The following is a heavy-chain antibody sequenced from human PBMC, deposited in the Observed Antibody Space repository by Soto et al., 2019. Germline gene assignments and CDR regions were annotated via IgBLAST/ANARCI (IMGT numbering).Heavy chain of an antibody. D-gene: IGHD3-22*01. CDR2: INPNSGGT. CDR1: GYTFTGYY. V-gene: IGHV1-2*04. CDR3: ARGPLLMYYYDSSGYSHDAFDI. J-gene: IGHJ3*02. Sequence: ASVKVSCKASGYTFTGYYMHWVRQATGQGNERMGWINPNSGGTNYAQKFQGWVTMTRDTSISTAYMELSRLRSDDTAVYYCARGPLLMYYYDSSGYSHDAFDIWGQGTMVTVSS.